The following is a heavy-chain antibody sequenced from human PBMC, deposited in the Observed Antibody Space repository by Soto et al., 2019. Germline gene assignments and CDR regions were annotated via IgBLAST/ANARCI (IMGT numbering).Heavy chain of an antibody. V-gene: IGHV3-30-3*01. CDR1: GFTFSSYA. CDR3: ARDLSGSYSYCYYGGIDV. Sequence: QVQLVESGGGVVQPGRSLRLSCAASGFTFSSYAMHWVRQAPGKGLEWVAVISYDGSNKYYADSVKGRFTISRDNSKNTRYLQMNSLGDEESVVYYCARDLSGSYSYCYYGGIDVWGQGNTVTVSS. J-gene: IGHJ6*02. CDR2: ISYDGSNK. D-gene: IGHD1-26*01.